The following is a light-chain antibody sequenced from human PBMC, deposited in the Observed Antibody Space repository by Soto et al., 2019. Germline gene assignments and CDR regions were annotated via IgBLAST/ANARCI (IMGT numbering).Light chain of an antibody. CDR2: GVA. CDR3: ISYTGTSTPYV. Sequence: QSVLTQPASVSGSPGQSITISCTGTSSDVGVYNHVSWYQQHPGKAPTLMIYGVADRPSGVSSRFSGSKSGNTASLTISGLQAEDEADYYCISYTGTSTPYVFGTGTKVTVL. V-gene: IGLV2-14*01. CDR1: SSDVGVYNH. J-gene: IGLJ1*01.